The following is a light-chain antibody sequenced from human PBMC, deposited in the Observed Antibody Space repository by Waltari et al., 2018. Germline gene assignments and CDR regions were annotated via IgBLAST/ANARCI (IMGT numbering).Light chain of an antibody. J-gene: IGKJ2*01. Sequence: DIQMTQSPSTLSASVGDRVTITCRASQSMTNWLAWYQQKPGKAPKVLMYKASSLQSGVPPRFSGSRSGTEFTLTISSLQPDDVATYYCHQYNSYPDTFGQGTKLEIK. CDR2: KAS. CDR1: QSMTNW. V-gene: IGKV1-5*03. CDR3: HQYNSYPDT.